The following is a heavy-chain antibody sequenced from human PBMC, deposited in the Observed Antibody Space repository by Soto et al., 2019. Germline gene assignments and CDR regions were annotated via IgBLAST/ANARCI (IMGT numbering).Heavy chain of an antibody. J-gene: IGHJ6*02. V-gene: IGHV1-69*06. CDR2: IIPIFGTA. D-gene: IGHD2-21*02. CDR3: ARDSLRDCGGDCSLGGSYYYYGMDV. Sequence: SVKVSCKASGGTFSSYAISWVRQAPGQGLEWMGGIIPIFGTANYAQKFQGRVTITADKSTSTAYMELSSLRSEDTAVYYCARDSLRDCGGDCSLGGSYYYYGMDVWGQGTTVTVSS. CDR1: GGTFSSYA.